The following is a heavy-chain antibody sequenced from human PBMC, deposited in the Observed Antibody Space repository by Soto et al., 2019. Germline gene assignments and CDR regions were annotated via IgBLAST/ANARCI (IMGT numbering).Heavy chain of an antibody. CDR3: AKDRNYPRDQFHN. V-gene: IGHV3-23*01. D-gene: IGHD1-7*01. CDR2: ISANGQGI. CDR1: GFTFSTYV. J-gene: IGHJ4*02. Sequence: GGSLRLSCAASGFTFSTYVMGWVRQAPGMGLEWVSAISANGQGIYYADSVKGRFIISRDSSKNTVFLHMDSLTAEDTAVYYCAKDRNYPRDQFHNWGQGTLVTVSS.